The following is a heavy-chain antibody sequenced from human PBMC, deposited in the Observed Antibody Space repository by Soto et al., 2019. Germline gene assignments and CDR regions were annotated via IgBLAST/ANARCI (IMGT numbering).Heavy chain of an antibody. D-gene: IGHD4-17*01. CDR1: GFTFSSYG. J-gene: IGHJ3*02. V-gene: IGHV3-33*01. Sequence: GESLKISCAASGFTFSSYGMHWVRQAPGKGLEWVAVIWYDGSNKYYADSVKGRFTISRDNSKNTLYLQMNSLRAEDTAVYYCVYGDSGDPASFDIWGQGTMVTVSS. CDR3: VYGDSGDPASFDI. CDR2: IWYDGSNK.